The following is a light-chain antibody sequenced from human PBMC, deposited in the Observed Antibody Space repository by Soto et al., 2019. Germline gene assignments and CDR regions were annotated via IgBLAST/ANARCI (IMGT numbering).Light chain of an antibody. Sequence: DIQMTQSPSTLSASVGDRVTNTCRASQSISSWLAWYQQKPGKAPKLLIYDASSLESGVPSRFSGSGSGTEFTLTISSLQPDDFATYYCQQYNSYSSTFGQGTKVDI. CDR1: QSISSW. CDR3: QQYNSYSST. V-gene: IGKV1-5*01. J-gene: IGKJ1*01. CDR2: DAS.